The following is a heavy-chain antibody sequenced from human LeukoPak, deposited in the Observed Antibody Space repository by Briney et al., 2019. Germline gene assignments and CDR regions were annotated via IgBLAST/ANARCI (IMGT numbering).Heavy chain of an antibody. CDR3: ATAAMVRGVYRWFDP. CDR1: GYTLTELS. D-gene: IGHD3-10*01. Sequence: GASVNVSCKVSGYTLTELSIHWVRQAPGKGLDWMGGFDPEDCETIYAQKFQGRVTMTEDTSTDTAYRELSSLISEDTAVYYCATAAMVRGVYRWFDPWGQGTLVTVSS. V-gene: IGHV1-24*01. J-gene: IGHJ5*02. CDR2: FDPEDCET.